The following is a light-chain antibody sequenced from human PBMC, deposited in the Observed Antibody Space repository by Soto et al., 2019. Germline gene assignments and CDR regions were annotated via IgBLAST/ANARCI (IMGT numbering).Light chain of an antibody. Sequence: DIQMTQSPSTLSASVGDRVTITCRASQTINSWLAWYQQKPGKAPKVLIFDASSLKTGVPSRFSGSGSGTDFTLTISRLEPEDFAVYYCQQYGSSPKTFGQGTKVDIK. V-gene: IGKV1-5*01. J-gene: IGKJ1*01. CDR3: QQYGSSPKT. CDR1: QTINSW. CDR2: DAS.